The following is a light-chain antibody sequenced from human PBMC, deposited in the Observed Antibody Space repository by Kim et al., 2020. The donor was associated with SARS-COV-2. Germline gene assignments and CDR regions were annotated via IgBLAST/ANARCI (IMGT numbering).Light chain of an antibody. CDR3: QTWGTGPV. CDR1: SGHSSDA. CDR2: LNSDGSH. Sequence: GASVKLTCTLSSGHSSDAIAWHQQQPEKGPRYLMKLNSDGSHSKGDGIPDRFSGSSSGAERYLTISSLQSEDEADYYCQTWGTGPVFGGGTKLTVL. J-gene: IGLJ3*02. V-gene: IGLV4-69*01.